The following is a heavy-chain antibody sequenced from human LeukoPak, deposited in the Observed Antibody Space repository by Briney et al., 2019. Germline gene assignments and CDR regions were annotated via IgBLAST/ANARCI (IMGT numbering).Heavy chain of an antibody. CDR3: AKVNYCSSTSCYPHLDY. D-gene: IGHD2-2*01. Sequence: GGSLRLSCAPSGFTFSSYAMSWVRQAPGKGLEWVSGISGSGGNTYYADSVKGRFTISRDNSKNTLYLQMNSLRAEDTAVYYCAKVNYCSSTSCYPHLDYWGQGTLVTVSS. CDR1: GFTFSSYA. V-gene: IGHV3-23*01. CDR2: ISGSGGNT. J-gene: IGHJ4*02.